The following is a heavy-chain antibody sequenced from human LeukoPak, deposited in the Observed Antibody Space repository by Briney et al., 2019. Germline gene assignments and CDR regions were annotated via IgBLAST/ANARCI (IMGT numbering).Heavy chain of an antibody. CDR3: ATPYCSGGSCYFSYYYYGMDV. V-gene: IGHV7-4-1*02. CDR2: INTNTGNP. J-gene: IGHJ6*02. D-gene: IGHD2-15*01. Sequence: ASVKVSCKASGYTFTSYAMNWVRQAPGQGLEWMGWINTNTGNPTYAQGFTGRFVFSLDTSVSTAYLQISSLKAEDTAVYYCATPYCSGGSCYFSYYYYGMDVWGQGTTVTVSS. CDR1: GYTFTSYA.